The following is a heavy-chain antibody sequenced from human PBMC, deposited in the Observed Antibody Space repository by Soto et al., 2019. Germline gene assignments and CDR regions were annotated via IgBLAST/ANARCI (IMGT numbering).Heavy chain of an antibody. CDR1: GFTFSSYA. V-gene: IGHV3-23*01. J-gene: IGHJ2*01. CDR2: ISGSGGST. Sequence: EVQLLESGGGLVQPGGSLRLSCAASGFTFSSYAMSWVRQAPGKGLEWVLVISGSGGSTYYADSVKGRFTISRDNFKNTLYMQMNSLRAEDTAVYYCANRTPGWYFDLWGRGTLVTVSS. CDR3: ANRTPGWYFDL.